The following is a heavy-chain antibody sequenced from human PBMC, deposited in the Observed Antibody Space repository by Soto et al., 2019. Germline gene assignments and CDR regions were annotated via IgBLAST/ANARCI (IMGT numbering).Heavy chain of an antibody. D-gene: IGHD2-8*01. CDR3: ARDLGGFLDSGIYFTNGILN. V-gene: IGHV3-20*01. CDR1: GFIFDDYG. Sequence: RPGGSLRLSCAASGFIFDDYGMSWVRQAPGKGLECVSSINWNGGSTSYADSVKGRFTISRDKAQNSLYLQMNSLRAEDTAFYHCARDLGGFLDSGIYFTNGILNWGLGALVTVSS. J-gene: IGHJ4*02. CDR2: INWNGGST.